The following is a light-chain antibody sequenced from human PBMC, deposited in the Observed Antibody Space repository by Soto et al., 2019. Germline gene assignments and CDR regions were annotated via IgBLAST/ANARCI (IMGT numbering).Light chain of an antibody. CDR1: QSISQS. CDR2: DAS. Sequence: ESVSKQSPGTLSLYTGERAALSCRASQSISQSLAWYQQRPGQSPRLLIYDASRRATGIPDRFTGSGFGTDFTLTISRLAPEDLAVYYCQQYGGSPRTFGQGAKV. CDR3: QQYGGSPRT. J-gene: IGKJ1*01. V-gene: IGKV3-20*01.